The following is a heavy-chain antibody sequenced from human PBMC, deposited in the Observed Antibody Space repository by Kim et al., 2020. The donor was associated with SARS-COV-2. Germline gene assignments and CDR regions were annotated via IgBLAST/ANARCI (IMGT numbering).Heavy chain of an antibody. J-gene: IGHJ1*01. Sequence: AAPVKGRFTNSIDDSKNTLYLQMNSLKTEDTAVYYCTTQYSSGWFEYFQHWGQGTLVTVSS. D-gene: IGHD6-19*01. V-gene: IGHV3-15*01. CDR3: TTQYSSGWFEYFQH.